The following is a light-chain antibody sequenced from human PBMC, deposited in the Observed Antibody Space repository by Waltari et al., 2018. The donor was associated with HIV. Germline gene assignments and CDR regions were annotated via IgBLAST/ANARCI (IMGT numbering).Light chain of an antibody. CDR1: QSVSSNC. CDR3: QQHGSPPIFT. Sequence: EIVLTQSPGTLSLSPGERATLSCRASQSVSSNCLAWYQQKPGQAPRLLIYAASSRATGIPDRFSGSGSGTDFTLTISRLEPEDFAVYYCQQHGSPPIFTFGPGTKVDIK. J-gene: IGKJ3*01. V-gene: IGKV3-20*01. CDR2: AAS.